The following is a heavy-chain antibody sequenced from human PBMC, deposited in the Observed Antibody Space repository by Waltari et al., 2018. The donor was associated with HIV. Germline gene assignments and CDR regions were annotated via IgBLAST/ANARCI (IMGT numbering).Heavy chain of an antibody. Sequence: QDQLVQSGAAVRKPGSSVKVSCKASADTFNSYALNWVRQAPGQGPEWLGRIIPALGSTNYAPRFRGRVTITADKSTTTAYMELSRLTSEDTAVYFCARAGLRQLGRPYYYGLDVWGQGTTVTVSS. V-gene: IGHV1-69*04. CDR2: IIPALGST. CDR3: ARAGLRQLGRPYYYGLDV. D-gene: IGHD6-6*01. J-gene: IGHJ6*02. CDR1: ADTFNSYA.